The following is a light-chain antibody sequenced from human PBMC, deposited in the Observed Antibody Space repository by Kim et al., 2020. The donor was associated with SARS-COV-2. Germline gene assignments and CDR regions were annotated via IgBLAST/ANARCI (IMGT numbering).Light chain of an antibody. Sequence: QSVLTQPPSVSGTPGQRVTISCSGSSSNIGSNSVNWYQQLPGTAPKLVIYNNSKRPSGVPDRFSGSKSGTSASLAISGLQSEDEADYYCAAWDGSLNGWVFGGGTQLTVL. CDR3: AAWDGSLNGWV. CDR1: SSNIGSNS. V-gene: IGLV1-44*01. CDR2: NNS. J-gene: IGLJ3*02.